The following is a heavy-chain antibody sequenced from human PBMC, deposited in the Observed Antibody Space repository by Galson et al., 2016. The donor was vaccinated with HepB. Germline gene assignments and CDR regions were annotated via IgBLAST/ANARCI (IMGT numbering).Heavy chain of an antibody. CDR2: IYSDGRT. CDR3: ARDIYEGAMDV. J-gene: IGHJ3*01. D-gene: IGHD5/OR15-5a*01. V-gene: IGHV3-53*01. Sequence: SLRLSCAASGFSVSRNYMTWVRQAPGKGLEWVSSIYSDGRTYYADSVKGRFTISRDNSKNTLFLQMNGLRADDTAVYYCARDIYEGAMDVWGLGTMVTVSS. CDR1: GFSVSRNY.